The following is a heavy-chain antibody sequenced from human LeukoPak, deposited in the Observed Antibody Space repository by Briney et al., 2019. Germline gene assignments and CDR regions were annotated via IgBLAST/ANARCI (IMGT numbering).Heavy chain of an antibody. CDR2: ISGSGGST. D-gene: IGHD3-10*01. J-gene: IGHJ3*02. CDR3: AKRGPEIYYGSGSFATTNAFDI. Sequence: GGSLRLSCAASGFTFSSYAMSWVRQAPGKGLEWVSAISGSGGSTYYADSVKGRFTIFRDNSKNTLYLQMNSLRAEDTAVYYCAKRGPEIYYGSGSFATTNAFDIWGQGTMVTVSS. CDR1: GFTFSSYA. V-gene: IGHV3-23*01.